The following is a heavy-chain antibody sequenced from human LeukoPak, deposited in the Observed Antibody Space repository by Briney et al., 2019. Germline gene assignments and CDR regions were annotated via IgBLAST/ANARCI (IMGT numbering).Heavy chain of an antibody. CDR2: IYTSGST. J-gene: IGHJ4*02. D-gene: IGHD5-12*01. CDR3: AGDRRYSGYDMGYYFDY. Sequence: PSETLSLTCTVSGGSISSYYWSWIRQPAGKGLEWIGRIYTSGSTNYNPSLKSRVTMSVDTSKNRFSLKLSSVTAADTAVYYCAGDRRYSGYDMGYYFDYWGQGTLVTVSS. CDR1: GGSISSYY. V-gene: IGHV4-4*07.